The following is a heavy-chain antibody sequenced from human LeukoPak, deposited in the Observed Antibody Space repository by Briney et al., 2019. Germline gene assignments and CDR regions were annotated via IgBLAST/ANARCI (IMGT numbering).Heavy chain of an antibody. CDR2: TYYSGST. Sequence: SETLSLTCTVSGGSISSSSYYWGWIRPPPGKGLEWIGSTYYSGSTYYNPSLKSRVTISVDTSKNQFSLKLSSVTAADTAVYYCGGQLLRNWFDPWGQGTLVTVSS. D-gene: IGHD2-2*01. V-gene: IGHV4-39*07. CDR1: GGSISSSSYY. J-gene: IGHJ5*02. CDR3: GGQLLRNWFDP.